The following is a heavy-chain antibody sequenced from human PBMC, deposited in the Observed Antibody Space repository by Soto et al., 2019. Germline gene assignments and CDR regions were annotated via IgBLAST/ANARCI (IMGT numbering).Heavy chain of an antibody. CDR3: ASDRGSYALDY. J-gene: IGHJ4*02. D-gene: IGHD1-26*01. Sequence: QVQLVQSGAEVKKPGASVKVSCKASGYTFTSYGISWVRQAPGQGLEWMGWISANNGNTNYAQKLQGRVTMTTDTPPSPGYRAPRSLRSDETAVYDCASDRGSYALDYWGQGPLVTVSS. CDR1: GYTFTSYG. V-gene: IGHV1-18*01. CDR2: ISANNGNT.